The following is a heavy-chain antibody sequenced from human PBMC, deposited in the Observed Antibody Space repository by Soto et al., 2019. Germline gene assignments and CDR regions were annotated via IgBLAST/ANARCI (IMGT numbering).Heavy chain of an antibody. J-gene: IGHJ6*02. V-gene: IGHV6-1*01. Sequence: PSQTLSLTCAISGDSVSSNSAAWNWIRQSPSRGLEWLGRTYYRSKWYNDYAVSVKSRITINPDTSKNQFSLQLNSATPEDTAVYYCAKGRYCSGGSCYSHYYYGMDVWSQGTTVTVSS. CDR3: AKGRYCSGGSCYSHYYYGMDV. CDR2: TYYRSKWYN. CDR1: GDSVSSNSAA. D-gene: IGHD2-15*01.